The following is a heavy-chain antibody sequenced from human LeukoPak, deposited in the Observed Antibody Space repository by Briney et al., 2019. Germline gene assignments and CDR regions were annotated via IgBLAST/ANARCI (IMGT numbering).Heavy chain of an antibody. D-gene: IGHD5-18*01. J-gene: IGHJ5*02. Sequence: SETLSLTCAVYGGSFSGYYWSWIRQPPGKGLEWIGEINHSGSTNYNPSLKSRVTISVDTSKNQFSLKLSSVTAEDTALYYCAREAEDEYSYGRGWFDPWGQGTLVTVSS. CDR3: AREAEDEYSYGRGWFDP. CDR1: GGSFSGYY. CDR2: INHSGST. V-gene: IGHV4-34*01.